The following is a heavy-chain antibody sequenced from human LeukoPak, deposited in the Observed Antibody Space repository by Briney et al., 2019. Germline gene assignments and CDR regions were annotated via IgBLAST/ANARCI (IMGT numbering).Heavy chain of an antibody. CDR2: ISYDGSNK. J-gene: IGHJ4*02. Sequence: QPGRSLRLSCAASGFTFSSYAMHWVRQAPGKGPEWVAVISYDGSNKYYADSVKGRFTISRDNSKNTLYLQMNSLRAEDTAVYYCAQNIEWGQGTLVTVSS. D-gene: IGHD1/OR15-1a*01. V-gene: IGHV3-30-3*01. CDR3: AQNIE. CDR1: GFTFSSYA.